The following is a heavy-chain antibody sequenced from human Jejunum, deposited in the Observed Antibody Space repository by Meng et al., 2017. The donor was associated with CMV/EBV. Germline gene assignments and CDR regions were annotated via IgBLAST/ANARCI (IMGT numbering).Heavy chain of an antibody. J-gene: IGHJ6*02. CDR1: FSSYG. CDR3: AKEMATTTTTGYYGMDV. CDR2: TWYDGTNK. D-gene: IGHD1/OR15-1a*01. Sequence: FSSYGMHWVRQAPGKGLEWVAVTWYDGTNKYHADAVKGRFTISRDNSKNTLYLQMNSLRDEDTAVYYCAKEMATTTTTGYYGMDVWGQGTTVTVSS. V-gene: IGHV3-33*06.